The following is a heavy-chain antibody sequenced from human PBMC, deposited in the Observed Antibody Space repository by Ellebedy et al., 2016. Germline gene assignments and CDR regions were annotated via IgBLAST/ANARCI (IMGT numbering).Heavy chain of an antibody. CDR2: INHSGST. D-gene: IGHD1-26*01. CDR1: GGSFSGYY. CDR3: AREELSGMDV. J-gene: IGHJ6*02. Sequence: SETLSLTXAVYGGSFSGYYWSWIRQPPGKGLEWIGEINHSGSTNYNPSLKSRVTISVDTSKNQFSLKLSSVTAADTAVYYWAREELSGMDVWGQGTTVTVSS. V-gene: IGHV4-34*01.